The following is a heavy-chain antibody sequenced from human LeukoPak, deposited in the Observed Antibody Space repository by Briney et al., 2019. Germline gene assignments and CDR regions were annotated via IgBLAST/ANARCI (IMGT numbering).Heavy chain of an antibody. CDR1: GFTFSSYS. CDR3: ARATGNKFFDY. Sequence: PGGSLRLSCAASGFTFSSYSMNWVRQAPGKGLEWVSSISSSSSYIYYADSVKGRLTISRDNAKNSLYLQMNSLRAEDTAVYYCARATGNKFFDYWGQGTLVTVSS. D-gene: IGHD4-17*01. J-gene: IGHJ4*02. CDR2: ISSSSSYI. V-gene: IGHV3-21*01.